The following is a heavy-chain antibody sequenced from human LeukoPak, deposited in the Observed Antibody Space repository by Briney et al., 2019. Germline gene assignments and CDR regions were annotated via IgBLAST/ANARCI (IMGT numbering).Heavy chain of an antibody. CDR1: GFTFSTYS. CDR2: VSSSSSTI. D-gene: IGHD6-13*01. CDR3: ARERLAAAGRYYFDY. V-gene: IGHV3-48*02. Sequence: GGSLRLSCAASGFTFSTYSMNWVRQAPGKGLESVSYVSSSSSTIYYADSVKGRFTISRDNAKNSLYLQMNSLRDEDTAVYYCARERLAAAGRYYFDYWGQGTLVTVSS. J-gene: IGHJ4*02.